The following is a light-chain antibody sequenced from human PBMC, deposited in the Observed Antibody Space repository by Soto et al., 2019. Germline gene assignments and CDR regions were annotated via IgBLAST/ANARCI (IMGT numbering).Light chain of an antibody. V-gene: IGKV1-5*03. CDR1: QSIGSW. CDR2: KAS. J-gene: IGKJ4*01. CDR3: QQYDSYPHT. Sequence: DIQMTQSPSTLSASVGDRVTITCRASQSIGSWLAWHQQEPGKAPKLLIYKASSLESGVPSRFSGSGSGTEFTLSISSLQPDDSATYYCQQYDSYPHTFGGGTKVEIK.